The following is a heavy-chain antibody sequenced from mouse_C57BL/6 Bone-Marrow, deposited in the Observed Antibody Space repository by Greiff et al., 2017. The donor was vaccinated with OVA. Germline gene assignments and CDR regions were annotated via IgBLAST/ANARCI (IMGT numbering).Heavy chain of an antibody. D-gene: IGHD1-1*01. V-gene: IGHV14-3*01. CDR3: ASFRLNYYGSSYRYFDV. J-gene: IGHJ1*03. CDR2: IDPANGNT. Sequence: EVKLQESVAELVRPGASVKLSCTASGFNIKNTYMHWVKQRPEQGLEWIGRIDPANGNTKYAPKFQGKATITADTSSNTAYLQLSSLTSEDTAIYYCASFRLNYYGSSYRYFDVWGTGTTVTVSS. CDR1: GFNIKNTY.